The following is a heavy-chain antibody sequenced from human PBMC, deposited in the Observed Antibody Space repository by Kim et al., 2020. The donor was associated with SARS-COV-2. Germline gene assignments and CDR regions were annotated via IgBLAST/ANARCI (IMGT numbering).Heavy chain of an antibody. Sequence: TYYADSVRGRFTISRDNAKNSLYLQMNSLRAEDTAVYYCARVIEGGAFDIWGQGTMVTVSS. V-gene: IGHV3-11*04. J-gene: IGHJ3*02. D-gene: IGHD1-26*01. CDR3: ARVIEGGAFDI. CDR2: T.